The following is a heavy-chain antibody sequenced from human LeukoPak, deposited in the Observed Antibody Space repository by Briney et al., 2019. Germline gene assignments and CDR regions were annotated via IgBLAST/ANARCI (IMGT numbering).Heavy chain of an antibody. CDR2: MNPNSGNT. Sequence: GASVKVSCKASGYTFTSYDINWVRRATGQGLEWMGWMNPNSGNTGYAQKFQGRVTMTRNTSISTAYMELSSLRSEDTAVYYCARVLGLEGYCSGGSCYFPRTYYGMDVWGQGTTVTVSS. J-gene: IGHJ6*02. CDR1: GYTFTSYD. CDR3: ARVLGLEGYCSGGSCYFPRTYYGMDV. D-gene: IGHD2-15*01. V-gene: IGHV1-8*01.